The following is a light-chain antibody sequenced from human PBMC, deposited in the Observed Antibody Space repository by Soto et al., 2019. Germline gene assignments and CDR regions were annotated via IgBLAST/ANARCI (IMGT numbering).Light chain of an antibody. Sequence: EIVLTQSPGTLSLSPGERATISCRASQSVSSSYLAWYQQKPGQAPRLLIYGASSRATGIPDRFSGSGSGTDFTLTISRLEPEDFAVYYCQQYGSWTFGQGTKV. J-gene: IGKJ1*01. CDR2: GAS. CDR1: QSVSSSY. V-gene: IGKV3-20*01. CDR3: QQYGSWT.